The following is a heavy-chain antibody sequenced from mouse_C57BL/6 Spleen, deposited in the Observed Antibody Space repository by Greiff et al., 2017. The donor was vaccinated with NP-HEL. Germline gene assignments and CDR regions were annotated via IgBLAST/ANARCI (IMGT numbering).Heavy chain of an antibody. V-gene: IGHV1-22*01. CDR3: ARGAGPWDFDV. CDR2: INPNNGGT. Sequence: VHVKQSGPELVKPGASVKMSCKASGYTFTDYNMHWVKQSHGKSLEWIGYINPNNGGTSYNQKFKGKATLTVNKSSSTAYMELRSLTSEDSAVYYCARGAGPWDFDVWGTGTTVTVSS. CDR1: GYTFTDYN. J-gene: IGHJ1*03. D-gene: IGHD3-1*01.